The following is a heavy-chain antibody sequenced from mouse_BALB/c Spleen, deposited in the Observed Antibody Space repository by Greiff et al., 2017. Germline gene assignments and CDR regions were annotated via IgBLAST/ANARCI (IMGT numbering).Heavy chain of an antibody. CDR2: ISSGGSYT. D-gene: IGHD2-1*01. Sequence: EVQGVESGGGLVKPGGSLKLSCAASGFTFSSYAMSWVRQTPEKRLEWVATISSGGSYTYYPDSVKGRFTISRDNAKNTLYLQMSSLRSEDTAMYYCARHEDGNYLRYAMDYWGQGTSVTVSS. CDR1: GFTFSSYA. J-gene: IGHJ4*01. V-gene: IGHV5-9-3*01. CDR3: ARHEDGNYLRYAMDY.